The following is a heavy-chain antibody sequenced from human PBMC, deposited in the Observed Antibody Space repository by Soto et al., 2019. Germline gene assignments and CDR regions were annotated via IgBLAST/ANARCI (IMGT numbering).Heavy chain of an antibody. D-gene: IGHD2-15*01. J-gene: IGHJ3*02. Sequence: GGSLRLSCAASGFTFSSYAMSWVRQAPGKGLEWVSAIGGSGCSTYYADSVKGRSTISKDNSKNTLYLQMNSLRAEDTAVYYCEKSDMVVVVAAHDAFDIWGQGTMVTVSS. CDR1: GFTFSSYA. CDR2: IGGSGCST. CDR3: EKSDMVVVVAAHDAFDI. V-gene: IGHV3-23*01.